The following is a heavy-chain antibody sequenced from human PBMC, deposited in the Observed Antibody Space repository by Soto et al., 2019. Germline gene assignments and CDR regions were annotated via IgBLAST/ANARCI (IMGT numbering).Heavy chain of an antibody. D-gene: IGHD3-16*01. CDR1: GLTFSNYD. Sequence: EVQLLESGGGLVQPGGPLRLSCVVSGLTFSNYDMSWVRQAPGKGLDWVSGISGSGGSTYYADSVKGRFTISRDNSKNTLYLQMNSLRAEDTAVYYCANRNYYHERGYTYPYFDFWGQGALVTVSS. V-gene: IGHV3-23*01. J-gene: IGHJ4*02. CDR3: ANRNYYHERGYTYPYFDF. CDR2: ISGSGGST.